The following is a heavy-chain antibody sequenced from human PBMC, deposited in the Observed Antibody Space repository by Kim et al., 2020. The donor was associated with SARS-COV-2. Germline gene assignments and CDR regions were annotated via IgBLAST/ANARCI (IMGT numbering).Heavy chain of an antibody. CDR2: ISAYNGNT. CDR1: GYTFTSYG. Sequence: ASVKVSCKASGYTFTSYGISWVRQAPGQGLEWMGWISAYNGNTNYAQKLQGRVTMTTDTSTSTAYMELRSLRSDDTAVYYCARDRTDSSGWYRYYYGMDVWGQGTTVTVSS. D-gene: IGHD6-19*01. J-gene: IGHJ6*02. CDR3: ARDRTDSSGWYRYYYGMDV. V-gene: IGHV1-18*01.